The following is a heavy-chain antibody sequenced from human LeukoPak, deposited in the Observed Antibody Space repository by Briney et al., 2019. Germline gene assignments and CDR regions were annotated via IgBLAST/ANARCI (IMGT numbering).Heavy chain of an antibody. CDR3: ANLYYYDSSGYYYSPFDI. V-gene: IGHV3-23*01. Sequence: GGSLRLSCAASGFTFSSYALSWVRQAPGKGLEWVSVISDSGGSTYYADSVKGRFTISRDNSKNTLYLQMNSLRAEDTAVYYCANLYYYDSSGYYYSPFDIWGQGTMVTVSS. CDR1: GFTFSSYA. J-gene: IGHJ3*02. CDR2: ISDSGGST. D-gene: IGHD3-22*01.